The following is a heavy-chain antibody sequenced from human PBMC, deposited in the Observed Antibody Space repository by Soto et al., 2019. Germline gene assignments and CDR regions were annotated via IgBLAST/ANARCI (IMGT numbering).Heavy chain of an antibody. CDR2: ISYNGTT. CDR3: PTYGPADY. J-gene: IGHJ4*02. V-gene: IGHV4-39*01. CDR1: GGSISSGDYF. D-gene: IGHD1-26*01. Sequence: PSETLSLTCTVSGGSISSGDYFWAWIRQPPGKGLEWIGTISYNGTTYFNPSLKSRVTMSVDTSKNQFSLSAEDSALYFCAKDGTPTYGPADYWGQGTRVTVSS.